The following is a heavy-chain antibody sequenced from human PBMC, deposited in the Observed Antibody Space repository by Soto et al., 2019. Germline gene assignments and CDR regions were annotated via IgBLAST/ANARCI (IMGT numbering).Heavy chain of an antibody. D-gene: IGHD1-1*01. V-gene: IGHV3-48*03. CDR2: ISSSGSTI. J-gene: IGHJ6*02. CDR1: GFTFSSYE. Sequence: LRLSCAASGFTFSSYEMNWVRQAPGKGLEWVSYISSSGSTIYYADSVKGRFTISRDNAKNSLYLQMNSLRAEDTAVYYCARDHPTTPSYYYYGMDVWGQGTTVTVSS. CDR3: ARDHPTTPSYYYYGMDV.